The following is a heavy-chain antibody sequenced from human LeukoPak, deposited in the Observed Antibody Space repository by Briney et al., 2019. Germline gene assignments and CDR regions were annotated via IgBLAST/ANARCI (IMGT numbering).Heavy chain of an antibody. CDR2: TTTSGTYQ. Sequence: GGSLRLSCASSGFTFSAYHMNWVRQAPGKGLEWVASTTTSGTYQYYADSLKGRFTISRDNAKNSLYLQMNSLRAEDTAVYYCARDRDEYNNSEDAFDIWGQGTKVTVSS. CDR1: GFTFSAYH. J-gene: IGHJ3*02. CDR3: ARDRDEYNNSEDAFDI. D-gene: IGHD1-14*01. V-gene: IGHV3-21*01.